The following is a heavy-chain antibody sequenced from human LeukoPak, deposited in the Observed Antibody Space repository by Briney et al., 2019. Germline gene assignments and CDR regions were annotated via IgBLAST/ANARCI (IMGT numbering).Heavy chain of an antibody. CDR3: ARHISPSYYYDSSGYADY. Sequence: SETLSLTCTVSGGSISSSSYCWGWIRQPPGKGLEWIGSIYYSGSTYYNPSLKSRVTISVDTSKNQFSLKLSSVTAADTAVYYCARHISPSYYYDSSGYADYWGQGTLVTVSS. J-gene: IGHJ4*02. CDR2: IYYSGST. V-gene: IGHV4-39*01. CDR1: GGSISSSSYC. D-gene: IGHD3-22*01.